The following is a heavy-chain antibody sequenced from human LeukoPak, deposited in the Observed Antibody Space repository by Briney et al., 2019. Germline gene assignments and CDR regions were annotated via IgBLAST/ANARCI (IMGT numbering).Heavy chain of an antibody. CDR2: ITSNSYSM. V-gene: IGHV3-11*01. Sequence: GGSLRLPCAASGFTFSDYYMAWIRQAPGKGLEWISYITSNSYSMYYADSVEGRFTISRDNAEGSVFLQMDGLRVEDTAVYYCATEVDRSFDHWGQGVLVTVSS. CDR1: GFTFSDYY. J-gene: IGHJ4*02. CDR3: ATEVDRSFDH. D-gene: IGHD2-15*01.